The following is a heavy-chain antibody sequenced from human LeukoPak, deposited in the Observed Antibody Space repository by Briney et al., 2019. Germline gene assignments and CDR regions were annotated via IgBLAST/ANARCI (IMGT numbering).Heavy chain of an antibody. V-gene: IGHV4-39*01. CDR1: GGSISSSSYY. CDR3: ARSFGSGYYTSTGWFDP. J-gene: IGHJ5*02. D-gene: IGHD3-3*01. Sequence: SETLSLTCTVSGGSISSSSYYRGWIRQPPGKGLEWIGSIYYSGSTYYNPSLKSRVTISVDTSKNQFSLKLSSVTAADTAVYYCARSFGSGYYTSTGWFDPWGQGTLVTVSS. CDR2: IYYSGST.